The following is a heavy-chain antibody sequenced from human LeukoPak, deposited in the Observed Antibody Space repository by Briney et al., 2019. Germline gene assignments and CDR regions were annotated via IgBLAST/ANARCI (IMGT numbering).Heavy chain of an antibody. Sequence: ASVKVSCKASGYTFTNYYMHWVRQAPGQGLEWMGWISAYNGNTNYAQKLQGRVTMTTDTSTSTAYMELRSLRSDDTAVYYCARVSEGYPLRYWGQGTLVTVSS. CDR2: ISAYNGNT. V-gene: IGHV1-18*04. CDR3: ARVSEGYPLRY. CDR1: GYTFTNYY. D-gene: IGHD5-18*01. J-gene: IGHJ4*02.